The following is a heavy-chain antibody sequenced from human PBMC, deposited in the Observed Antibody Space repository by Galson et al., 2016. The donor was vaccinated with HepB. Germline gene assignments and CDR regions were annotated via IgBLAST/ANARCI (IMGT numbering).Heavy chain of an antibody. CDR1: GFTFSNYA. CDR3: AKVREACSRTSCYHYYGTDV. J-gene: IGHJ6*02. CDR2: ISGSSAT. V-gene: IGHV3-23*01. D-gene: IGHD2-2*01. Sequence: SLRLSCAASGFTFSNYAMSWVRQAPGKGLEWVSSISGSSATYYADSVKGRFTISRDNSKNTLFLQMNTLRAEDTAVYYCAKVREACSRTSCYHYYGTDVWGQGTTVTVSS.